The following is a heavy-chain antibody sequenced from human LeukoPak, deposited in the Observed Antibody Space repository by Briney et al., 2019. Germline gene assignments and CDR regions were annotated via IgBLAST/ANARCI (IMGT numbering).Heavy chain of an antibody. CDR2: INPSSGGT. D-gene: IGHD2-15*01. Sequence: ASVKVSCKASGYTFTGYYMHWVRQAPGQGLEWMGRINPSSGGTNFAQKFQGRVTMTRDTSISAAYMELSRLRSDDTAVYYCASICSGGSCYTRNFDYWGQGTLVTVSS. V-gene: IGHV1-2*06. J-gene: IGHJ4*02. CDR3: ASICSGGSCYTRNFDY. CDR1: GYTFTGYY.